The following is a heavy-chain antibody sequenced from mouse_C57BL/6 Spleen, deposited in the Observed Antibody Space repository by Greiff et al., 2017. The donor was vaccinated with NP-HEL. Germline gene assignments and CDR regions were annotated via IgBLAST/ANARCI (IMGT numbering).Heavy chain of an antibody. CDR3: ARQGTTVVPYYYAMDY. V-gene: IGHV5-6*02. J-gene: IGHJ4*01. CDR1: GFTFSSYG. CDR2: ISSGGSYT. D-gene: IGHD1-1*01. Sequence: DVKLVESGGDLVKPGGSLKLSCAASGFTFSSYGMSWVRQTPDKRLEWVATISSGGSYTYYPDSVKGRFTISRDNAKNTLYLQMSSLKSEDTAMYYCARQGTTVVPYYYAMDYWGQGTSVTVSS.